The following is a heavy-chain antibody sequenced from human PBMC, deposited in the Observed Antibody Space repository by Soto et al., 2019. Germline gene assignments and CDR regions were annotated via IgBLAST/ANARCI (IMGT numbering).Heavy chain of an antibody. V-gene: IGHV5-10-1*01. D-gene: IGHD2-2*02. Sequence: GESLKITSKGSGYSFTSYWISWERQMPGKGLEWVRRIDPSHSYTSSSPSFQCHVSISADKSISTAYLQWSSLKASDTAMYYCARHPLCCSSTSCYIENWFDPWGQRTLVTVS. CDR2: IDPSHSYT. CDR1: GYSFTSYW. J-gene: IGHJ5*02. CDR3: ARHPLCCSSTSCYIENWFDP.